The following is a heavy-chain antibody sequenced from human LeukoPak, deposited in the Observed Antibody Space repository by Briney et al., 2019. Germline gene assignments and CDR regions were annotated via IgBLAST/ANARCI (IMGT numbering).Heavy chain of an antibody. D-gene: IGHD1-20*01. CDR1: GFTFSSYW. Sequence: GGSLRLSCAASGFTFSSYWMSWVRQAPGKGLEWVASIKRDGSVKKYVDSVQGRFTVSRDNTKNSLYLQMNSLRADDTAVYYCARLSGDITVLDLWGQGTLVTVSS. J-gene: IGHJ4*02. CDR3: ARLSGDITVLDL. CDR2: IKRDGSVK. V-gene: IGHV3-7*01.